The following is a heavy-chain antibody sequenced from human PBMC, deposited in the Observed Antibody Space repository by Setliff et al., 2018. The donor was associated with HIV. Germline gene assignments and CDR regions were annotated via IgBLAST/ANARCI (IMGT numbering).Heavy chain of an antibody. V-gene: IGHV4-61*09. CDR3: ARGGRGGGEPYYDFWSGYHDIFDI. CDR2: IYTSGST. J-gene: IGHJ3*02. D-gene: IGHD3-3*01. Sequence: PSETLSLTCTVSGGSISSGSYHWSWIRQPAGKGLEWIGHIYTSGSTKYNPSLKSRVTISVDTSKTQFSLRLSSVTAADTAVYYCARGGRGGGEPYYDFWSGYHDIFDIWGQGTMVTVSS. CDR1: GGSISSGSYH.